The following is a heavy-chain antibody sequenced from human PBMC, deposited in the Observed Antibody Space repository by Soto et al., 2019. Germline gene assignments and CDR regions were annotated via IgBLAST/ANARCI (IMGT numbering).Heavy chain of an antibody. CDR2: IIPIFGTA. CDR1: GGTFSSYA. V-gene: IGHV1-69*01. J-gene: IGHJ5*02. D-gene: IGHD2-15*01. Sequence: QVQLVQSGAEVKKPGSSVKVSCKASGGTFSSYAISWVRQAPGQGLEWMGGIIPIFGTANYAQKFQGRVTITADESTSTAYMGLSSLRSEDTAVYYCAREYCSGGSCRPNWFDPWGQGTLVTVSS. CDR3: AREYCSGGSCRPNWFDP.